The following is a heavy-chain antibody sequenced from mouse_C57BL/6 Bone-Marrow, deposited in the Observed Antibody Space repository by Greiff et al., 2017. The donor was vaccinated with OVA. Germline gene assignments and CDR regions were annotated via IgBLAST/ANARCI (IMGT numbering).Heavy chain of an antibody. Sequence: EVHLVESGGDLVKPGGSLKLSCAASGFTFSSYGMSWVRQTPDKRLEWVATISSGGSYTYYPDSVKGRFTISRDNAKNTLYLQMSSLKSEDTALYYCARQGALFAYWGQGTLVTVSA. J-gene: IGHJ3*01. CDR3: ARQGALFAY. CDR1: GFTFSSYG. CDR2: ISSGGSYT. V-gene: IGHV5-6*01.